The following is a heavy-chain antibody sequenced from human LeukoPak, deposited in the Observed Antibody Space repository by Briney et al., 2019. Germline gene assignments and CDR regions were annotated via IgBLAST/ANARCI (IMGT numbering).Heavy chain of an antibody. V-gene: IGHV1-2*02. CDR3: TMRSGSYYFDTFDI. J-gene: IGHJ3*02. CDR1: GYTFTAYY. Sequence: ASVKVSCKASGYTFTAYYIHWVRQAPGQGLEWMGWTNPNSGGTNYAQKFQGRVTMTRDTSISTAYMELSRLRSDDTAVYYCTMRSGSYYFDTFDIWGQGTMVTVSS. D-gene: IGHD1-26*01. CDR2: TNPNSGGT.